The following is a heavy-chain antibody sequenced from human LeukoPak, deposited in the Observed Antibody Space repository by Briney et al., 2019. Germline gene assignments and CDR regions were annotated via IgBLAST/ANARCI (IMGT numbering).Heavy chain of an antibody. D-gene: IGHD3-10*01. Sequence: PGGSLRLSCAASGFTFSSYSMNWVRQAPGKGLEWVSSISSSSSYIYYADSVKGRFTISRDNAKNSLYLQMNSLRAEDTAVYYCAIMVRGAIVDGMDVWGKGTTVTVSS. J-gene: IGHJ6*04. V-gene: IGHV3-21*01. CDR2: ISSSSSYI. CDR3: AIMVRGAIVDGMDV. CDR1: GFTFSSYS.